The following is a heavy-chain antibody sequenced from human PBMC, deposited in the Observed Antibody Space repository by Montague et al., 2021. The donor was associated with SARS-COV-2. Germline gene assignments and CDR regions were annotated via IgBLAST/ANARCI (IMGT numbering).Heavy chain of an antibody. CDR3: TRDYRSVVGDGLDI. CDR1: GFTFSYYD. D-gene: IGHD3-16*02. V-gene: IGHV3-48*03. CDR2: ISTSAYTT. J-gene: IGHJ3*02. Sequence: SLRLSCAASGFTFSYYDMNWVRQAPGKGPEWISYISTSAYTTSYAGSVKGRFTISRDNGKNSLYLQMNSLRVEDTAVYYRTRDYRSVVGDGLDIWGQGTKVTVSS.